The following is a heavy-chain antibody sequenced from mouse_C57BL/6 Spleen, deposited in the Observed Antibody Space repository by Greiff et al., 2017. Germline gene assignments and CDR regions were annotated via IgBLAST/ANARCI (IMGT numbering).Heavy chain of an antibody. CDR2: INPGSGGT. Sequence: VQLQESGAELVRPGTSVKVSCKASGYAFTNYLIEWVKQRPGQGLEWIGVINPGSGGTNYNEKFKGKATLTEDKSSSTAYMQLSSLTSEDSAVYFCARNYGSPYWYFDVWGTGTTVTVSS. CDR1: GYAFTNYL. D-gene: IGHD1-1*01. V-gene: IGHV1-54*01. CDR3: ARNYGSPYWYFDV. J-gene: IGHJ1*03.